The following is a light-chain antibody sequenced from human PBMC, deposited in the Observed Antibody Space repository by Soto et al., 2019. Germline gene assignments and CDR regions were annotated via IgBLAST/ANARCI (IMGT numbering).Light chain of an antibody. CDR1: QSLLHSNGYNY. CDR2: LGS. CDR3: MQALQTPLT. V-gene: IGKV2-28*01. Sequence: DIVMTQSPLSLPVTPGEPASISCRSSQSLLHSNGYNYLDWYLQKPGQSPQLLIYLGSNRASGVPHRFSGSGSGTDFTLKISRVEAEDVGVYYCMQALQTPLTFGGGTKVEIQ. J-gene: IGKJ4*01.